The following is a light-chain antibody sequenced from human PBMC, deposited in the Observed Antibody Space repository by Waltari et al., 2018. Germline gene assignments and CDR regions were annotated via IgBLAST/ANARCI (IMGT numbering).Light chain of an antibody. CDR3: QQANSFPRT. J-gene: IGKJ1*01. V-gene: IGKV1-12*01. CDR2: AAS. CDR1: QSINNW. Sequence: DIQMTQSPSSVSASVGDRVIITCRPSQSINNWLAWYQQKPGKAPQLLISAASNLQSGVPSRFSGSRSGTDYTLTINSLQPEDSATYFCQQANSFPRTFGRGTKVEIK.